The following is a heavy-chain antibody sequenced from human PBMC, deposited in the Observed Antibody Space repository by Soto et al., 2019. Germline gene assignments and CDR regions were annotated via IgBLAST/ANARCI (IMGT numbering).Heavy chain of an antibody. Sequence: GGSLRLSCAASGFTFSMYDMHWVRQATGKGLEWVSTIGTAGDTYYPGSVKGRFTISRENAKNSLYLQMNSLTAGDTAVYYCVRAAVVPFDYWGQGALVTVSS. J-gene: IGHJ4*02. CDR1: GFTFSMYD. V-gene: IGHV3-13*04. D-gene: IGHD2-15*01. CDR3: VRAAVVPFDY. CDR2: IGTAGDT.